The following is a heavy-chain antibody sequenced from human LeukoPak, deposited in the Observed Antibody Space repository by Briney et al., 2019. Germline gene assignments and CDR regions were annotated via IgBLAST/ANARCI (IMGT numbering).Heavy chain of an antibody. CDR3: ARDQNYFNGVFDY. J-gene: IGHJ4*02. CDR1: GFTFSSYA. CDR2: ISGSGGST. V-gene: IGHV3-23*01. D-gene: IGHD3-10*01. Sequence: PGGSLRLSCAASGFTFSSYAMSWVRQAPGKGLEWVSAISGSGGSTYYADSVKGRFTISRDNAKNSLYLQMNSLRAEDTAVYYCARDQNYFNGVFDYWGQGTLVTVSS.